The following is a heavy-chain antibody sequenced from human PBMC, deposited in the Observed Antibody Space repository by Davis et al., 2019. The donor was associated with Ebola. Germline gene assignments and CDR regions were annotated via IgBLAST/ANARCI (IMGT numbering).Heavy chain of an antibody. D-gene: IGHD2-21*02. CDR2: ISAYNGNT. CDR3: ARGGPYCGGDCYID. CDR1: GYTFKNYA. J-gene: IGHJ4*02. Sequence: AASVKVSCKASGYTFKNYAISWVRQAPGQGLEWMGWISAYNGNTNYAQILQGRVTMTTDTSTGTDYMELRSLRSDDTAVYYCARGGPYCGGDCYIDWGQGTLVTVSS. V-gene: IGHV1-18*01.